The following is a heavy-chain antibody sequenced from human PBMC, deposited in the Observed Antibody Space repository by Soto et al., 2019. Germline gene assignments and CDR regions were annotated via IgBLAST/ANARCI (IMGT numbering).Heavy chain of an antibody. CDR3: ARQDRGDYELFLDY. CDR1: GASIISTTKY. J-gene: IGHJ4*02. D-gene: IGHD4-17*01. V-gene: IGHV4-39*01. Sequence: QLQLQESDPGLVKPSETLSLTCTVSGASIISTTKYWGWIRQPPGRGLEWIGTISSIGSTYYHPSLVGRLTISVDTSKNQFCLKVTYVTAADPDLYYCARQDRGDYELFLDYWGQGTLVTVTT. CDR2: ISSIGST.